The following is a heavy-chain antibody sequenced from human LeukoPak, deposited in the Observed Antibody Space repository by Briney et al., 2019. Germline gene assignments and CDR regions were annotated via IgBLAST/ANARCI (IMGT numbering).Heavy chain of an antibody. Sequence: WASVKVSCKASGYTFTGYYMHWVRQAPGQGLEWMGWINPNSGGTNYAQKFQGWVTMTRDTSISTAYMELSRLRSDDTAVYYCARTAVAGTGDYYYYDMDVWGQGTTVTVSS. D-gene: IGHD6-19*01. CDR2: INPNSGGT. V-gene: IGHV1-2*04. CDR3: ARTAVAGTGDYYYYDMDV. J-gene: IGHJ6*02. CDR1: GYTFTGYY.